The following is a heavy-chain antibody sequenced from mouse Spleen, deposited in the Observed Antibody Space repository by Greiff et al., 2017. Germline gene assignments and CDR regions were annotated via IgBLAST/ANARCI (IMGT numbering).Heavy chain of an antibody. CDR2: IDPSDSET. CDR3: ARVGYGNISFAY. Sequence: QVQLQQPGAELVRPGSSVKLSCKASGYTFTSYWMHWVKQRPIQGLEWIGNIDPSDSETHYNQKFKDKATLTVDKSSSTAYMQLSSLTSEDSAVYYGARVGYGNISFAYWGQGTLVTVSA. CDR1: GYTFTSYW. J-gene: IGHJ3*01. D-gene: IGHD2-1*01. V-gene: IGHV1-52*01.